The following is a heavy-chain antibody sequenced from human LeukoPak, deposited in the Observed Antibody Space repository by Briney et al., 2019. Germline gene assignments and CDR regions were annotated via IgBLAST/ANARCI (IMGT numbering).Heavy chain of an antibody. D-gene: IGHD3-22*01. CDR2: VNAGNGNT. J-gene: IGHJ4*02. V-gene: IGHV1-3*01. Sequence: ASVKVSCKASGYTFTNYAMHWVHQAPGHRLEWMGWVNAGNGNTKYSQKFQGRVTITRDTSASTAYMELSSLRSEDTAVYYCARRVTMIVPALAYWGQGTLVTVSS. CDR3: ARRVTMIVPALAY. CDR1: GYTFTNYA.